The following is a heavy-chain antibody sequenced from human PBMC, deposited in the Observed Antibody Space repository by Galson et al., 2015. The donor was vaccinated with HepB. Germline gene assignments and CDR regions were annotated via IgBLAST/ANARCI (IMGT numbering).Heavy chain of an antibody. CDR1: GFTFSSYG. CDR3: AKERTEYSSSSDDY. CDR2: ISYDGSSK. Sequence: SLRLSCAASGFTFSSYGMHWVRQAPGKGLEWVAVISYDGSSKYYGDSVKGRFTISRDNSKNTLYLQMNSLRAEDTAVYYCAKERTEYSSSSDDYWGQGTLVTVSS. V-gene: IGHV3-30*18. J-gene: IGHJ4*02. D-gene: IGHD6-6*01.